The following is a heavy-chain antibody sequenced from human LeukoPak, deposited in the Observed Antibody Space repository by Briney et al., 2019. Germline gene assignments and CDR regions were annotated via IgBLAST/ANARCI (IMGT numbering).Heavy chain of an antibody. V-gene: IGHV1-69*05. Sequence: ASVKVSCKASGGTFSSYAISWVRQAPGQGLEWMGGIIPIFGTANYAQKFQGRVTITTDESTSTAYMELSSLRSEDTAVYYCAASECTNGVCPKVYYYYYMDVWGKGTTVTVSS. CDR3: AASECTNGVCPKVYYYYYMDV. J-gene: IGHJ6*03. D-gene: IGHD2-8*01. CDR1: GGTFSSYA. CDR2: IIPIFGTA.